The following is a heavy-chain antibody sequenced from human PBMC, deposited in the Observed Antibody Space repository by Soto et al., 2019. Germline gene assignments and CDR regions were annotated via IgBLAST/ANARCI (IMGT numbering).Heavy chain of an antibody. J-gene: IGHJ5*02. V-gene: IGHV6-1*01. D-gene: IGHD6-19*01. CDR3: ARDLPYSSGWYNWFDP. Sequence: SQTLSLTCAISGDSVSSNSAAWNWIRQSPSRGLEWLGRTYYRSKWYNDYAVSVKSRITINPDTSKNQFSLQLNSVTPEDTAVYYCARDLPYSSGWYNWFDPWGQGTLVTAPQ. CDR1: GDSVSSNSAA. CDR2: TYYRSKWYN.